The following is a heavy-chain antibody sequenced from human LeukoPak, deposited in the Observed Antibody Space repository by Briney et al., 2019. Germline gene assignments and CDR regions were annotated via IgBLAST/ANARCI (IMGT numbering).Heavy chain of an antibody. J-gene: IGHJ4*02. CDR1: GYTITNNY. CDR2: FDPEDGET. V-gene: IGHV1-24*01. Sequence: GASVKVSCKASGYTITNNYMHWVRQAPGKGLEWMGGFDPEDGETIYAQKFQGRVTMTEDTSTDTAYMELSSLRSEDTAVYYCATAELWFGERKPHAPFDYWGQGTLVTVSS. D-gene: IGHD3-10*01. CDR3: ATAELWFGERKPHAPFDY.